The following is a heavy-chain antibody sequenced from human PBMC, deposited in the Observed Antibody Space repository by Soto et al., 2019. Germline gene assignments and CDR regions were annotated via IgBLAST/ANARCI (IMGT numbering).Heavy chain of an antibody. CDR2: IKQDGSEK. CDR1: GFTFSSYW. Sequence: GGSLRLSCAASGFTFSSYWMSWVRQAPGKGLEWVANIKQDGSEKYYVDSVKGRFTISRDNAKNSLYLQMNSLRAEDTAVYYCARVTDIVVVVAATFDYWGQGTLVTVSS. V-gene: IGHV3-7*01. CDR3: ARVTDIVVVVAATFDY. J-gene: IGHJ4*02. D-gene: IGHD2-15*01.